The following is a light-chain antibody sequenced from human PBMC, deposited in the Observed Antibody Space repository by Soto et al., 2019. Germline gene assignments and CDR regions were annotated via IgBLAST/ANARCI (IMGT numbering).Light chain of an antibody. CDR3: QRSWT. CDR1: QNISDS. V-gene: IGKV1-39*01. J-gene: IGKJ2*01. Sequence: DIQMTQSPSSLSASVGDRVTITCRASQNISDSLTWYQHKPGQAPKLLIYAASSLRSGVPSRVSGSGSETDCTLTISSLQPEDFASYFCQRSWTFGQGTKL. CDR2: AAS.